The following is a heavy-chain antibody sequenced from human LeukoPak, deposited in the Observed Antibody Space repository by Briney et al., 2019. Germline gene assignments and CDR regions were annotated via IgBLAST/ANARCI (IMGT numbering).Heavy chain of an antibody. CDR3: ARAYCTTTCCYGRYFDY. CDR2: IYHGGSS. D-gene: IGHD2-2*01. CDR1: GYSISSGYY. Sequence: SETLSLTCGVSGYSISSGYYWGWIRQPPGEGLEWIGSIYHGGSSYYNPSLKSRVTMSVDTSKNQFSLKLSSVTAADTAVYYCARAYCTTTCCYGRYFDYWGRGTLVTVSP. J-gene: IGHJ4*02. V-gene: IGHV4-38-2*01.